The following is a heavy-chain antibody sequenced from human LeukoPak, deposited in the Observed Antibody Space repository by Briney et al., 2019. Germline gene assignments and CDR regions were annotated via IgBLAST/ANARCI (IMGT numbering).Heavy chain of an antibody. CDR3: ARRTVAGTEAYDH. CDR1: GGSISSSSYY. Sequence: PPETLSLTCTVSGGSISSSSYYWGWIRQPPGKGLEWIGSIYYSGSTYYNPSLKSRVTISVDMSKNQFSLKLSSVTAADTAVYYCARRTVAGTEAYDHWGQGTLVTVSS. D-gene: IGHD6-19*01. CDR2: IYYSGST. J-gene: IGHJ4*02. V-gene: IGHV4-39*01.